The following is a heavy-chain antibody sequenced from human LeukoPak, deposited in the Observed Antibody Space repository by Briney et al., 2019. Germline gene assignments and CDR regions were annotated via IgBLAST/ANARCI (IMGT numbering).Heavy chain of an antibody. V-gene: IGHV1-2*02. D-gene: IGHD3-10*01. CDR1: GYTFTGYY. Sequence: ASVKVSCKASGYTFTGYYMHWVRQAPGQGLEWMGWINPNSGGTNYAQKFQGRVTITADESTSTAYMELSSLRSEDTAVYYCATDRREWFGELSGPLDCWGQGTLVTVSS. CDR2: INPNSGGT. J-gene: IGHJ4*02. CDR3: ATDRREWFGELSGPLDC.